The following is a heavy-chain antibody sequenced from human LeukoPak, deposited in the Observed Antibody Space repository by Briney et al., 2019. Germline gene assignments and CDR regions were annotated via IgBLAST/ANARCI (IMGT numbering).Heavy chain of an antibody. J-gene: IGHJ4*02. CDR3: AKVYSSGWYWVDY. Sequence: PGVSLRLSCAASGFTFSSFVMSWVRQAPGKGLEWVSGISGSGGSTYHADSVKGRLTISRDNSKNTLYLQMNSLRAEDTAVYYCAKVYSSGWYWVDYWGQGTLVTVSS. CDR2: ISGSGGST. V-gene: IGHV3-23*01. D-gene: IGHD6-19*01. CDR1: GFTFSSFV.